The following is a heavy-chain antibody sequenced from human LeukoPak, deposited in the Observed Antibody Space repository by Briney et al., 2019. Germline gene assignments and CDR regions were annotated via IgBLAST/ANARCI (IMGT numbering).Heavy chain of an antibody. D-gene: IGHD3-22*01. Sequence: GGSLRLSCAASGFTFSSYAMHWARQAPGKGLEWVAVISYDGSNKYYADSVKGRFAISRDNSKNTLYLQMNSLRAEDTAVYYCARDYYDSSGYYEYWGQRTLVTVSS. J-gene: IGHJ4*02. CDR1: GFTFSSYA. V-gene: IGHV3-30*09. CDR2: ISYDGSNK. CDR3: ARDYYDSSGYYEY.